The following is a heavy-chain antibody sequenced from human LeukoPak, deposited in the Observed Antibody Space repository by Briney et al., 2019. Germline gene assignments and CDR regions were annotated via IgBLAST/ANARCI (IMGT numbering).Heavy chain of an antibody. Sequence: GGSLRLSCAASGFSFSSSWMHWVRQAPGKGLVWVSLISSDGSTTTYADSVKGRFTISRDNSKNTLYLQMNSLRAEDTALYYCAKDPEAMVISYYFDYWGQGTLVTVSS. CDR3: AKDPEAMVISYYFDY. V-gene: IGHV3-74*01. CDR2: ISSDGSTT. CDR1: GFSFSSSW. D-gene: IGHD5-18*01. J-gene: IGHJ4*02.